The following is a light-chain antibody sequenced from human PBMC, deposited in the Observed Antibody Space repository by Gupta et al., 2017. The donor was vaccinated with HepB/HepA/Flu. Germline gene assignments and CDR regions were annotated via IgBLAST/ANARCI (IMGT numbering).Light chain of an antibody. CDR1: QSVSGD. Sequence: EIVMTQSPATLSVSLGERATLSCRASQSVSGDLAWYQQTPGQAPRLLLYSSSTRAAGIPARFSSSGSGTEFTLTISSLQSEDFAVYYCQQYYNWPLTFGGGTKVQIK. J-gene: IGKJ4*01. CDR2: SSS. V-gene: IGKV3-15*01. CDR3: QQYYNWPLT.